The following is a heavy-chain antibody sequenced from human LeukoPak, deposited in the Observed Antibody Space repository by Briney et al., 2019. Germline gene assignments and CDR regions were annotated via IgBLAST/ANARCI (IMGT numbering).Heavy chain of an antibody. V-gene: IGHV4-61*02. J-gene: IGHJ5*02. D-gene: IGHD2-8*02. CDR2: IYTSGST. Sequence: SETLSLTCTVSGGSISSGSYYWSWIRQPAGKGLEWIGRIYTSGSTNYNPSLKSRVTISVDTSKNQFSLKLSSVTAADTAVYYCARENIELATASNWFDPWGQGTLVTVSS. CDR1: GGSISSGSYY. CDR3: ARENIELATASNWFDP.